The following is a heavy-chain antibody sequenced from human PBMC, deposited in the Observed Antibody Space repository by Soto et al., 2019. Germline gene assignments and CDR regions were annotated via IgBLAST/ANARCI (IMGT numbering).Heavy chain of an antibody. CDR1: GFTFCRCA. CDR3: AKARGYSGSYNFDY. Sequence: AGGVLRLSRAAPGFTFCRCALSWVRQAPGKGLEWVSAISGSGGSTYYADSVKGRFTISRDNSKNTLYLQMNSLRAEDTAVYYCAKARGYSGSYNFDYWGQGTLVTVSS. J-gene: IGHJ4*02. V-gene: IGHV3-23*01. D-gene: IGHD1-26*01. CDR2: ISGSGGST.